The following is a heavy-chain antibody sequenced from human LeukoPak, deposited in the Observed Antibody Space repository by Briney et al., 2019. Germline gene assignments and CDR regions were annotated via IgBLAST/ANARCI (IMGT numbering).Heavy chain of an antibody. Sequence: GRSLRLSCAASGFTFSSYGIHWVRQAPGKGLEWVAVISYDGSNKYYADSVKGRFTISRDNSKNTLYLQMNSLRAEDTAVYYCAKFQSSGDVNFDYWGQGTLVTVCS. J-gene: IGHJ4*02. D-gene: IGHD3-10*01. CDR2: ISYDGSNK. CDR1: GFTFSSYG. V-gene: IGHV3-30*18. CDR3: AKFQSSGDVNFDY.